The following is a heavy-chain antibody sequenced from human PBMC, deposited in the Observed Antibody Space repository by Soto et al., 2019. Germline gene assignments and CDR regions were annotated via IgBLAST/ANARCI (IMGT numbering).Heavy chain of an antibody. J-gene: IGHJ4*02. CDR3: AGDDSGSYYRFDY. CDR2: INAGNGNT. CDR1: GYTFTSYA. Sequence: ASVKVSCKASGYTFTSYAMHWVRQAPGQRLEWMGWINAGNGNTKYSQKFQGRVTITRDTSASTAYMELSSLRSEDTAVYYCAGDDSGSYYRFDYWGQGTLVTVSS. V-gene: IGHV1-3*01. D-gene: IGHD1-26*01.